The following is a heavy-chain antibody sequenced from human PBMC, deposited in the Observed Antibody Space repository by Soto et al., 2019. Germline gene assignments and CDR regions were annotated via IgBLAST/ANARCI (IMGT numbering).Heavy chain of an antibody. Sequence: QVHLVQSGAEVKKPGASVKVSCKASGYPFTSYDMNWVRQATGQGLEWMGWMNPNTENTVYAQKFQGRVTMTMDTSISTAYMELSSLTSEDTGVYYCARVVTTEANWVQGTLVTVSS. CDR2: MNPNTENT. J-gene: IGHJ4*02. CDR3: ARVVTTEAN. CDR1: GYPFTSYD. D-gene: IGHD4-17*01. V-gene: IGHV1-8*01.